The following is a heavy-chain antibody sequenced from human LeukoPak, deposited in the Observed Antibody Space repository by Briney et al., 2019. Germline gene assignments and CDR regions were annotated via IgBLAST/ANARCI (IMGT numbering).Heavy chain of an antibody. CDR3: ARDRGDYISDY. J-gene: IGHJ4*02. CDR1: GGSISSYY. CDR2: IYYSGST. Sequence: SETLSLTCTVSGGSISSYYWSWIRQPPGKGLEWIGYIYYSGSTNYNPSLKSRVTISVDTSKNQFSLKLRSVTAPDTAVYYCARDRGDYISDYWGPGTLVTVSS. D-gene: IGHD4-17*01. V-gene: IGHV4-59*01.